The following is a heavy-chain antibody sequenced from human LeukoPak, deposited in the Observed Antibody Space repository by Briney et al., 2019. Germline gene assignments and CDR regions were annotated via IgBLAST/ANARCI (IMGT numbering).Heavy chain of an antibody. CDR3: ARDPSDILTGYYKEYVPYYFDY. J-gene: IGHJ4*02. D-gene: IGHD3-9*01. Sequence: PGGSLRLSCAASGFTFSSYAMHWVRQAPGKGLEWVAVISYDGSNKYYADSVKGRFTISRDNSKNTLYLKMNSLRAEDTAVYYCARDPSDILTGYYKEYVPYYFDYWGQGTLVTVSS. CDR2: ISYDGSNK. CDR1: GFTFSSYA. V-gene: IGHV3-30*04.